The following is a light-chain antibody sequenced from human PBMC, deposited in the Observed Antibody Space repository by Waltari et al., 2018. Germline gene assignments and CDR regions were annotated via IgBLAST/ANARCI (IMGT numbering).Light chain of an antibody. CDR1: SSSIGSNY. Sequence: QSVLTQPPSASETPGQRVTLSCSGSSSSIGSNYVYWYQQLPGAAPKLLIYRSNQRPSGVPDRFSGAKSGTSASLAISGLRSEDEADYYCATWDNSLSGQWVFGGVTKLTVL. CDR2: RSN. V-gene: IGLV1-47*01. CDR3: ATWDNSLSGQWV. J-gene: IGLJ3*02.